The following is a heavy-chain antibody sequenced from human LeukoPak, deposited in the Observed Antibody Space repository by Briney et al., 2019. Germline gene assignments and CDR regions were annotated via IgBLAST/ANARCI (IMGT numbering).Heavy chain of an antibody. V-gene: IGHV1-2*02. Sequence: ASVKVSCKASGYTFTGYYMHWVRQAPGQGLEWMGWINPNSGGTNYAQKFQGRFTMTRDTSISTAYMELSRLRSDDPAVYSCAKDYGGTSELYYFDSWGKETLVTVP. CDR1: GYTFTGYY. J-gene: IGHJ4*02. D-gene: IGHD4-23*01. CDR2: INPNSGGT. CDR3: AKDYGGTSELYYFDS.